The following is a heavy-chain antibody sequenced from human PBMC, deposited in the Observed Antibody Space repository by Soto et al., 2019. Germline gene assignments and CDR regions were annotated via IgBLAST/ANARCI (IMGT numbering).Heavy chain of an antibody. D-gene: IGHD6-13*01. CDR2: IFYSGGT. V-gene: IGHV4-59*01. J-gene: IGHJ4*02. CDR1: GDSISTYY. CDR3: ARVQLVQKVFDY. Sequence: PSETLSLTCTVSGDSISTYYWSWSRQPPGKGLQWIGYIFYSGGTAYNPSLVSRVSISLDMSKKQFSLKLNSVTAADTAAYYCARVQLVQKVFDYWGQGTQVTVSS.